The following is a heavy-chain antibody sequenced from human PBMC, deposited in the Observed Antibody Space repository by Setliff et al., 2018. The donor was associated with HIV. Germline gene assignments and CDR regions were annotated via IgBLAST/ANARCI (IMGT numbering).Heavy chain of an antibody. J-gene: IGHJ4*02. CDR2: VSSIGNT. CDR3: ARWHPPYGFWEEDY. Sequence: SETLSLTCSVSGISINGYYWSWIRQSPRTRLEWIGYVSSIGNTNYNPSLKSRVTISVDGSKNQFSLKLKSVTAADTAVYYCARWHPPYGFWEEDYWGQGILVTVSS. V-gene: IGHV4-4*08. D-gene: IGHD3-10*01. CDR1: GISINGYY.